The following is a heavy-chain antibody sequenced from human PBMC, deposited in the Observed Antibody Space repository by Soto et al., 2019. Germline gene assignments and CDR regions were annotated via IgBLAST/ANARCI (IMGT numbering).Heavy chain of an antibody. D-gene: IGHD5-12*01. V-gene: IGHV3-30*18. CDR3: AKDGGEMATITVGYYGMDV. J-gene: IGHJ6*02. CDR2: ISYDGSNK. Sequence: GGSLRLSCAASGFTFSSYGMHWVRQAPGKGLEWVAVISYDGSNKYYADSVKGRFTISRDNSKNTLYLQMNSLRAEDTAVYYCAKDGGEMATITVGYYGMDVWGQGTTVTVSS. CDR1: GFTFSSYG.